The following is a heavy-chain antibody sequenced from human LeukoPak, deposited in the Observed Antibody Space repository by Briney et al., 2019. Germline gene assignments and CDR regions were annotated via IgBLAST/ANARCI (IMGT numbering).Heavy chain of an antibody. V-gene: IGHV3-21*01. CDR2: ISGSSSYI. J-gene: IGHJ4*02. Sequence: GGSLRLSCAASGFTFSSDSMNWGRQAPGKGLEWVSSISGSSSYIYYADSVKGRFTISRDNAKNSLYLQMNSLRAEDTAVYYCASGGSKNAFDYWGQGTLVTVSS. CDR3: ASGGSKNAFDY. CDR1: GFTFSSDS. D-gene: IGHD3-10*01.